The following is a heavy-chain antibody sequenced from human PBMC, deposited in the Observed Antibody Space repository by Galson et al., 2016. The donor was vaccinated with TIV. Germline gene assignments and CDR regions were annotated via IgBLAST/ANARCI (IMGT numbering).Heavy chain of an antibody. D-gene: IGHD3-9*01. Sequence: QSGAEVTKPGESLKISCKASGSSFTSFWIGWVRQMPGKGLEWMGVIYPGDSYTTYSPSLQGQVTISADKSSNTAYLQWSSLMTSDTAMYFCASSRPELRYFDWQRPQYFDYWGQGSLVTVSS. J-gene: IGHJ4*02. CDR3: ASSRPELRYFDWQRPQYFDY. V-gene: IGHV5-51*01. CDR2: IYPGDSYT. CDR1: GSSFTSFW.